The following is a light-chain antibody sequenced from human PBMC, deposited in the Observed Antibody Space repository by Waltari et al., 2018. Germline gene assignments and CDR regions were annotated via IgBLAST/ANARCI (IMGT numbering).Light chain of an antibody. CDR3: ISRDTNNHWV. V-gene: IGLV3-19*01. CDR2: DKN. Sequence: SELTQDPAVSVALGQTVRITCQGDRLRSYFASWYQQKPGQAPVLVMYDKNIRPAGIPDRIAGSRAGNTASLTITGNQAEDEADYYCISRDTNNHWVFGGGTKLTVL. J-gene: IGLJ3*02. CDR1: RLRSYF.